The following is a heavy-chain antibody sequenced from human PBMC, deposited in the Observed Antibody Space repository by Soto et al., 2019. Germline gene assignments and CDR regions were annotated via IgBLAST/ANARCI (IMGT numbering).Heavy chain of an antibody. CDR3: VRDLAAGDH. CDR1: GSTFTHYN. Sequence: QVQLVQSGAEVKKPGASVKLSARTAGSTFTHYNVYWVRQAPGQGLEWQEITNPASGSPNYAQDFQGRVTLTMDTSTTTVYMELSGLRAEDTAIFYCVRDLAAGDHWGQGTLVTVSS. J-gene: IGHJ4*02. V-gene: IGHV1-46*01. CDR2: TNPASGSP. D-gene: IGHD6-13*01.